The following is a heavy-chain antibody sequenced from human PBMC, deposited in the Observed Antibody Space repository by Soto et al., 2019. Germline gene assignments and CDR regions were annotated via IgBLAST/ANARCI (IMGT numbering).Heavy chain of an antibody. CDR2: IKQDGSEK. J-gene: IGHJ4*02. Sequence: GGSLRLSCAASGFTFSSYWMSWVRQAPGKGLEWVANIKQDGSEKYYVDSVKGRFTISRDNAKNSLYLQMNSLRAEDTAVYYCARDSPCGGDCYAPFDYWGQGTLVTVSS. CDR3: ARDSPCGGDCYAPFDY. D-gene: IGHD2-21*01. V-gene: IGHV3-7*01. CDR1: GFTFSSYW.